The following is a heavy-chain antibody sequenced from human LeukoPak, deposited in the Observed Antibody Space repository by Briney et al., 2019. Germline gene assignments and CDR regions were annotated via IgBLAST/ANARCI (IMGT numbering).Heavy chain of an antibody. D-gene: IGHD3-10*01. CDR3: ARGTSGYYYGVDV. CDR1: GFTFSSYW. Sequence: PGGSLRLSCAAYGFTFSSYWMTWVRRAPGKGLEWVANIKQDGSEKSYVDSVKGRFTISRDNAKNSMSLQMNSLSAEDTAVYYCARGTSGYYYGVDVWAKGPRSLFP. V-gene: IGHV3-7*01. J-gene: IGHJ6*02. CDR2: IKQDGSEK.